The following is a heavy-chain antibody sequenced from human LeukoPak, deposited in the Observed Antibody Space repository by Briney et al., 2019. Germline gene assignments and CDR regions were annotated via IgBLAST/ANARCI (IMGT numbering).Heavy chain of an antibody. V-gene: IGHV4-39*01. CDR3: ARQRYNWNDGAFDI. D-gene: IGHD1-20*01. Sequence: SETLSLTCTVSGGSISSSSYYWGWIRQPPGKGLEWIGSIYYSGSTYYNPSLKSRVTISVDTSKNQFSLKLSSVTAADTAVYYCARQRYNWNDGAFDIWGQGTMVTVSS. J-gene: IGHJ3*02. CDR2: IYYSGST. CDR1: GGSISSSSYY.